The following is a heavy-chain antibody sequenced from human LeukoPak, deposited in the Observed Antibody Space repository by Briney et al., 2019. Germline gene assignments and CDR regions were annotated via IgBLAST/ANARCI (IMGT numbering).Heavy chain of an antibody. D-gene: IGHD6-13*01. CDR3: ARDMYSSSWSFDY. V-gene: IGHV4-59*01. CDR2: IYYSGST. J-gene: IGHJ4*02. Sequence: SETLSLTCTVSGGSISSYYWSWIRQPPGKGLEWIGYIYYSGSTNYNPSLKSRVTISVDTSKNQFSLKLSSVTAADTAVYYCARDMYSSSWSFDYWGQGTLVTVSS. CDR1: GGSISSYY.